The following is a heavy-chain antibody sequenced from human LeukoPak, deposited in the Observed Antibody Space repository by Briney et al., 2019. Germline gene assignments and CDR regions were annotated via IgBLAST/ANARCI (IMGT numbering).Heavy chain of an antibody. Sequence: ASVKVSCTASRVTSSSYAISWVRQAPGQGREWMGGIVPIFGTANYAQKFQGRVTITSDESTSTAYMELSSLRSEDTDVYYCARLTYYYCSGSYFYFVYWVEGTLVSVSS. CDR3: ARLTYYYCSGSYFYFVY. CDR1: RVTSSSYA. J-gene: IGHJ4*02. V-gene: IGHV1-69*13. D-gene: IGHD3-10*01. CDR2: IVPIFGTA.